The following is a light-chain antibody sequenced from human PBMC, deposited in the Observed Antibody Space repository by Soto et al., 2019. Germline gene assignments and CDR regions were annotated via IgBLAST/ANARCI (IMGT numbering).Light chain of an antibody. CDR2: GAS. CDR3: QQRSSWPPL. J-gene: IGKJ5*01. V-gene: IGKV3-11*01. Sequence: EIGLPQSPATLSLYTGERATLSCRASQSVGTYLVWYQQKPGQAPRLLIHGASNRATGIPARFSGSGSGTDFTLAISSLEPEDFAVYYCQQRSSWPPLFGQGTRLEIK. CDR1: QSVGTY.